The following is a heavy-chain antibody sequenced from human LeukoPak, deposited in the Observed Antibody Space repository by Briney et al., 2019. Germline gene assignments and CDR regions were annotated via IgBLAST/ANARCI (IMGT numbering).Heavy chain of an antibody. J-gene: IGHJ4*02. CDR1: NYYVSSGFH. D-gene: IGHD3-10*01. Sequence: SETLSLTCTVSNYYVSSGFHWGWIRQSPEKGLEWIGSISYSGTTYYNPSLKSRVTISVDTSKNQFSLKLSSVTAADTAVYYCAANSADYNTLGSSYKVWGQGTLVTVSS. CDR3: AANSADYNTLGSSYKV. CDR2: ISYSGTT. V-gene: IGHV4-38-2*02.